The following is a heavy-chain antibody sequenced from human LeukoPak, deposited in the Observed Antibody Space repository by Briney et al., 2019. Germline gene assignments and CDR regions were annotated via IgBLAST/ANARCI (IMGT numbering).Heavy chain of an antibody. Sequence: GGSLRLSCAASGFTLSSYSMNWVRQAPGKGLEWVSSISSSSSYIYYADSVKGRFIISRDNAKNSLCLQMNSLRAEDTAVYYCARAEGDYLNYYGMDVWGQGTTVTVSS. J-gene: IGHJ6*02. V-gene: IGHV3-21*01. D-gene: IGHD4-17*01. CDR2: ISSSSSYI. CDR1: GFTLSSYS. CDR3: ARAEGDYLNYYGMDV.